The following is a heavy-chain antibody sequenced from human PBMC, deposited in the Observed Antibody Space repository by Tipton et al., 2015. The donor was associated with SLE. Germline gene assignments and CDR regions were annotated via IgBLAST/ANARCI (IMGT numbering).Heavy chain of an antibody. CDR3: ARHGIPRWYFDL. CDR2: IYYSGST. V-gene: IGHV4-59*08. Sequence: TLSLTCAVYGGSFSSYYWSWIRQPPGKGLEWIGYIYYSGSTNYNPSLKSRVTISVDTSKNQFSLKLSSVTAADTAVYYCARHGIPRWYFDLWGRGTLVTVSS. J-gene: IGHJ2*01. CDR1: GGSFSSYY.